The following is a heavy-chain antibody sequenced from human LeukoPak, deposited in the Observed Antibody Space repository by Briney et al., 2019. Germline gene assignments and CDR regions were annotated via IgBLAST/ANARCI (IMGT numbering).Heavy chain of an antibody. D-gene: IGHD1-1*01. CDR1: GGSISSYY. J-gene: IGHJ3*02. CDR3: ARGVRESTKNGRAFDI. CDR2: IYYSGST. V-gene: IGHV4-59*08. Sequence: SETLSLTCTVSGGSISSYYRSWIRQPPGKGLEWIGYIYYSGSTNYNPSLKSRVTISVDTSKTQFSLKLSTVTAADTAVYYCARGVRESTKNGRAFDIWGQGTMVTVSS.